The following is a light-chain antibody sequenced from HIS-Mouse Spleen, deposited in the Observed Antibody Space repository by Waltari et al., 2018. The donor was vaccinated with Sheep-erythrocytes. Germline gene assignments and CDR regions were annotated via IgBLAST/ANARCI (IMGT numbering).Light chain of an antibody. J-gene: IGKJ4*01. V-gene: IGKV1-39*01. CDR1: QSISSY. CDR2: AAS. CDR3: QQSYSTPPLT. Sequence: DIQMTQSPSSLSASVGDRVTITCRASQSISSYLHWYQQKPGNAPKLLIYAASSLQSGVPSRFSGSGSGTDFTLTISSLQPEDFATYYCQQSYSTPPLTFGGGTKVEIK.